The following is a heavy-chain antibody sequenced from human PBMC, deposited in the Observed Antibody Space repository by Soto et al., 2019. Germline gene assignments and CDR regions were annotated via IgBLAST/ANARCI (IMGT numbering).Heavy chain of an antibody. Sequence: EVQLVESGGGLVQPGGSLRLSCAASGFTFSSYSMNWVRQAPGKGLEWVSYISSSSSTIYYADSVKGRFTISRDNARNSLYLQVNSLRDEDTAVYYCARVVANGPYYFAYWGQGTLVTVSS. CDR1: GFTFSSYS. V-gene: IGHV3-48*02. CDR3: ARVVANGPYYFAY. D-gene: IGHD5-12*01. CDR2: ISSSSSTI. J-gene: IGHJ4*02.